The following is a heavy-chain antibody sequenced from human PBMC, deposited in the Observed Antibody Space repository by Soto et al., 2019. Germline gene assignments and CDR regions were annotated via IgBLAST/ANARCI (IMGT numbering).Heavy chain of an antibody. D-gene: IGHD3-22*01. Sequence: RSLTFTVSGGSVSSGSYYWSWIRQPPGKGLEWIGYIYYSGSTNYNPSLKSRVTISVDTSKNQFSLKLRSVTAADTAVYYCARAPLGDYYESSGPEPFQHWGQGTMVTVSS. V-gene: IGHV4-61*01. J-gene: IGHJ1*01. CDR3: ARAPLGDYYESSGPEPFQH. CDR1: GGSVSSGSYY. CDR2: IYYSGST.